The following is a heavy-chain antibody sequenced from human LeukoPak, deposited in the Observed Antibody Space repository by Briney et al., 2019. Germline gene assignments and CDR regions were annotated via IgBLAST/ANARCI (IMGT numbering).Heavy chain of an antibody. D-gene: IGHD6-13*01. CDR2: ISSSSSTK. CDR1: GFTFSSYS. Sequence: PGGSLRLSCAASGFTFSSYSMNWVRQAPGKGLEWVSYISSSSSTKYYADSVKGRFTISRDNAKNSLYLQMNSLRAEDTAVYYCARDSRPIAAAGSSDYWGQGTLVTVSS. CDR3: ARDSRPIAAAGSSDY. J-gene: IGHJ4*02. V-gene: IGHV3-48*01.